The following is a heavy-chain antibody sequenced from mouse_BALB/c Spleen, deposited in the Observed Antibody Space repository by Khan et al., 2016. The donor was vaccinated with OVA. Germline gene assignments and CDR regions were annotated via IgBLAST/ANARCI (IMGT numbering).Heavy chain of an antibody. V-gene: IGHV8-12*01. CDR3: VRRSDWYFDY. Sequence: QVTLKESGPGILQPSQTLSLTCSFSGFSLSTSGMGVSWIRQPSGKGLQWLAHIYWDDAKRYNPSLKSRLTISKDTSSNQVFIKITRVDTATTATYDCVRRSDWYFDYWGQGTTLTVSS. J-gene: IGHJ2*01. CDR2: IYWDDAK. CDR1: GFSLSTSGMG. D-gene: IGHD2-13*01.